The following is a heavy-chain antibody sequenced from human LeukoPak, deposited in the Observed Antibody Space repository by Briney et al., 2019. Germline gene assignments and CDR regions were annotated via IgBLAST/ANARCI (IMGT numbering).Heavy chain of an antibody. D-gene: IGHD1-26*01. J-gene: IGHJ4*02. CDR2: IKQDGYEK. CDR3: ARDKIVGPTTLDY. V-gene: IGHV3-7*01. Sequence: GGSLRLSCAASGFTVSNNYMNWVRQAPGKGLEWVANIKQDGYEKYYVDSVKGRFTISRDNAKNSLYLQMNSLRADDTAIYYCARDKIVGPTTLDYWGQGTLVTVSS. CDR1: GFTVSNNY.